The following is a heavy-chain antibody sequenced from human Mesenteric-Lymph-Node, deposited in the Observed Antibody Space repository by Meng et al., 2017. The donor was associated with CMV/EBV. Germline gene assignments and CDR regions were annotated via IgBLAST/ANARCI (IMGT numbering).Heavy chain of an antibody. V-gene: IGHV3-74*01. CDR1: SCS. J-gene: IGHJ5*02. D-gene: IGHD3-10*01. CDR2: INHDEGIT. Sequence: SCSSHGGRQAPEKGLEWVVRINHDEGITSYAYYAYRRFTISRDNAKNTLYLQLDRLRAEAAAMYYCASAINYGAGRWAWFDPWGQGTLVTVSS. CDR3: ASAINYGAGRWAWFDP.